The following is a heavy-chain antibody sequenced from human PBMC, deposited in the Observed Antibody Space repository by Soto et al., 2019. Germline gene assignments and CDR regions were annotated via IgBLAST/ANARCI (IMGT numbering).Heavy chain of an antibody. D-gene: IGHD2-2*01. CDR1: GFTFSSYW. CDR3: ARARYCSSTSCERYLDY. V-gene: IGHV3-74*01. CDR2: INSDASST. J-gene: IGHJ4*02. Sequence: EVQLVESGGGLVQPGGSLRLSCAASGFTFSSYWMHWVRQAPGKGLVWVSRINSDASSTSYADSVKGRFTISRDNAKNTLYLQMNSLRAEDTAVYYCARARYCSSTSCERYLDYWGQGTLVTVSS.